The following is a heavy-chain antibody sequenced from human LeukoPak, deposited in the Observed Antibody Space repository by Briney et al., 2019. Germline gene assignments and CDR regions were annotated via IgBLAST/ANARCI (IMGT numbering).Heavy chain of an antibody. D-gene: IGHD4-17*01. CDR1: GFTFRSYA. Sequence: GGSLRLSCAASGFTFRSYAMSWVRQAPGKGLEWVSFIRYDGSNKYNADSVKGRFTISRDNSKNTLYLQMNSLRAEDTAVYYCAKACYGDYCYFDYWGQGTLVTVSS. CDR2: IRYDGSNK. J-gene: IGHJ4*02. V-gene: IGHV3-30*02. CDR3: AKACYGDYCYFDY.